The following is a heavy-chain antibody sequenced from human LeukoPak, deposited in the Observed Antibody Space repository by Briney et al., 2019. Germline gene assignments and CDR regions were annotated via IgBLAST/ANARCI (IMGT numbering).Heavy chain of an antibody. J-gene: IGHJ4*02. V-gene: IGHV3-30*04. CDR1: GSIFNSYA. Sequence: GGSLRLSCAASGSIFNSYAIYWVRQAPGKGLEWVAVISYDGSNKFYADSVKGRFTISRDNSKNTLYLQMNSLRAEDTAVYYCARELLVPAAIGGGFDYWGQGTLVTVSS. CDR3: ARELLVPAAIGGGFDY. CDR2: ISYDGSNK. D-gene: IGHD2-2*02.